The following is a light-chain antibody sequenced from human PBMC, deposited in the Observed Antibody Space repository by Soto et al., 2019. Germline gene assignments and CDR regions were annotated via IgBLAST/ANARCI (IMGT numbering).Light chain of an antibody. J-gene: IGKJ4*01. Sequence: DVVMTQSPLSLPVTLGQPASISCRSSQSLVYSDGNTYLNWFQQMPGQSPRRLIYKVSNRDSGVPDRFSGSGSGPDFTLKIRRVEAEDVGVYYCMQDTFGGGTKVEIK. CDR1: QSLVYSDGNTY. CDR2: KVS. CDR3: MQDT. V-gene: IGKV2-30*01.